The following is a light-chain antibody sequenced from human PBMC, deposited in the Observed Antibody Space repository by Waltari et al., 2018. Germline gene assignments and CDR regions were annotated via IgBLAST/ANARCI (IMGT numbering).Light chain of an antibody. Sequence: DIVLTQSPDSLAVSLGERATINCKSSQSLLYSSVNKNCLAWYQQKAGQPPKRLIYWASAREPGVPGQLSGSGSGTDFTRTISSLQAEDVAVYDCQQYCSSPLTFGGGTKVEIK. V-gene: IGKV4-1*01. J-gene: IGKJ4*01. CDR1: QSLLYSSVNKNC. CDR3: QQYCSSPLT. CDR2: WAS.